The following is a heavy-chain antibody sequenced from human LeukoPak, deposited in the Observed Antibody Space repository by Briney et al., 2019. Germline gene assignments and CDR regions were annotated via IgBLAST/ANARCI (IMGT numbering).Heavy chain of an antibody. CDR1: GFTFSRFG. CDR3: AQKGGTDH. V-gene: IGHV3-48*02. CDR2: ISSSSSAM. J-gene: IGHJ4*02. D-gene: IGHD2-15*01. Sequence: GGSLRLSCAASGFTFSRFGMNWVRQAPGKGREWISYISSSSSAMYYADSVKGRFTISRDNAKNSLYLQMSSLRDEDTAVYYCAQKGGTDHWGQGTLVTVSS.